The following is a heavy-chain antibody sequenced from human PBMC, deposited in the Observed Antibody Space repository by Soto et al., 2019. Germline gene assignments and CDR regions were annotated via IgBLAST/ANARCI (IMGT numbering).Heavy chain of an antibody. CDR3: AKDRAYYYGSWSYYTDDY. D-gene: IGHD3-10*01. V-gene: IGHV3-23*01. J-gene: IGHJ4*02. CDR2: ISGSGGGT. CDR1: GFTFSSYA. Sequence: GGSLRLSCAASGFTFSSYAISWVRQAPGRGLEWVSAISGSGGGTYYADSVRGRFTISRDNSKNTLYLQMNSLRAEDTTVYYCAKDRAYYYGSWSYYTDDYWGQGTLVTFSS.